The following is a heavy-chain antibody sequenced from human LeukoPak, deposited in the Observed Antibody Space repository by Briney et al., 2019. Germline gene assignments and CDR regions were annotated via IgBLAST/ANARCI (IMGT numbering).Heavy chain of an antibody. CDR3: ARDLGEDYDSSGYRDY. D-gene: IGHD3-22*01. J-gene: IGHJ4*02. V-gene: IGHV1-2*06. CDR1: GYTFTGYY. CDR2: INPNSGGT. Sequence: ASVKVSCKASGYTFTGYYMHWVRQAPGQGLEWMGRINPNSGGTNYAQKFQGRVTMTRDTSISTAYMELSRLRSDDTAVYCCARDLGEDYDSSGYRDYWGQGTLVTVSS.